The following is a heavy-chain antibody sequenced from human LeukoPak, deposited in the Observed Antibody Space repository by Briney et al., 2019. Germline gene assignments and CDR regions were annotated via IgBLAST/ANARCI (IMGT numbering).Heavy chain of an antibody. Sequence: GGSLRLSCAASGFTLRSHAMSWVRQAPGKGLEWVSAISGSGGNTYYVDSVKGRFTISRDNSKNTLYLQMNSLRPEDTAVYFCARELWGYCSVTSCPFGYWGQGALVTVSS. CDR3: ARELWGYCSVTSCPFGY. D-gene: IGHD2-15*01. V-gene: IGHV3-23*01. CDR1: GFTLRSHA. CDR2: ISGSGGNT. J-gene: IGHJ4*02.